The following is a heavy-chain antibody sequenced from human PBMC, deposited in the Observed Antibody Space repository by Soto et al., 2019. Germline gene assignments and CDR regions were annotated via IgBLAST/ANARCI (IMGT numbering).Heavy chain of an antibody. CDR1: GGSFNNCA. J-gene: IGHJ5*02. D-gene: IGHD2-2*01. CDR2: IIPISGTA. V-gene: IGHV1-69*13. Sequence: ASVEVSCTACGGSFNNCAVSWVRQAPGQGLEWMGGIIPISGTANYAQKFQGRVTITADESTSTAYMELSSLRSEDTAVYYCARDSDCITTCDGWFDPWGQGTLVTVSS. CDR3: ARDSDCITTCDGWFDP.